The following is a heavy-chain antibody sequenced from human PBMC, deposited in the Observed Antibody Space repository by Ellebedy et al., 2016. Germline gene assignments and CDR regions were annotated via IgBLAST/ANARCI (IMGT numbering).Heavy chain of an antibody. CDR2: ISAGGDDT. J-gene: IGHJ4*02. V-gene: IGHV3-23*01. CDR1: GISFSDFF. Sequence: GGSLRLXXATSGISFSDFFMSWVRQDPGKGLQWVSTISAGGDDTYLADSVKGRFTISRDNSRNILYLQMSSLRDEDSAIYYCREGHYSDVWGQGTQVTVSA. CDR3: REGHYSDV.